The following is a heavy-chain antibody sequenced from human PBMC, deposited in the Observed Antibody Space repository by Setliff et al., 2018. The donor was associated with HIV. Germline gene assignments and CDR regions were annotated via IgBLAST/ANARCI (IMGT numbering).Heavy chain of an antibody. CDR3: AKDIGVYDSSGYYYVPDAFDI. CDR1: GYTFTSYG. V-gene: IGHV1-18*01. D-gene: IGHD3-22*01. J-gene: IGHJ3*02. CDR2: ISAYNGNT. Sequence: GASVKVSCKASGYTFTSYGISWVRQAPGQGLEWMGWISAYNGNTNYAQKLQGRVTMTTDTSTSTAYMELRSLRSDDTAVYYCAKDIGVYDSSGYYYVPDAFDIWGQGAMVTV.